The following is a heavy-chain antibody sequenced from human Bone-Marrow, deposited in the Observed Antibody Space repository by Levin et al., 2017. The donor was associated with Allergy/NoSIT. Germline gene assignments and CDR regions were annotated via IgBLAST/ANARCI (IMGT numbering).Heavy chain of an antibody. D-gene: IGHD2-8*01. CDR1: GFSLSTSGVG. J-gene: IGHJ4*02. Sequence: ESGPTLVKPTQTLTLTCTFSGFSLSTSGVGVGWIRQPPGKALEWLALIYWNDDRRYSPSLKSRLTITKDTSKNQVVLTMTNMDPVDTATYFCAHHTPHGPRFDYWGQGTLVTVSS. CDR3: AHHTPHGPRFDY. V-gene: IGHV2-5*01. CDR2: IYWNDDR.